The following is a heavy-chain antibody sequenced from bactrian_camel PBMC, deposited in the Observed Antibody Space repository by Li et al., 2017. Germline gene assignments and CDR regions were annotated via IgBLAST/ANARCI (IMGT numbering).Heavy chain of an antibody. CDR2: FSPNAVT. Sequence: HVQLVESGGGSVEAGGSLRLSCAASGYANCLAWFRQAPGKERERVAGFSPNAVTDYADSVKGRFTISKDSRDFLNLEMNSLKPEDTGIYYCAATSNWKVSGCRRELIITSGARGPRSPSP. D-gene: IGHD3*01. CDR1: GYANC. CDR3: AATSNWKVSGCRRELIITS. J-gene: IGHJ4*01. V-gene: IGHV3S53*01.